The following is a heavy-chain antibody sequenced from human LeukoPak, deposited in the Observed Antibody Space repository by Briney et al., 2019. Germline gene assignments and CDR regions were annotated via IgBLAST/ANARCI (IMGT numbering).Heavy chain of an antibody. Sequence: GGSLRLSCVASGFIFDDSLMHWVRQAPGKGLEWISLISRDGSTPYYADSVKGRFTISRDNSKNSLFLHMNSLTPEDTAVYYCARDIRGNYFDSWGQGTLVTVSS. J-gene: IGHJ4*02. CDR3: ARDIRGNYFDS. V-gene: IGHV3-43*01. CDR2: ISRDGSTP. D-gene: IGHD3-16*01. CDR1: GFIFDDSL.